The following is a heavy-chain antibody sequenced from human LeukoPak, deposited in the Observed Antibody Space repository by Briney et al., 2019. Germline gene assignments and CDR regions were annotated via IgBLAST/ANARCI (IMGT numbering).Heavy chain of an antibody. V-gene: IGHV1-46*01. J-gene: IGHJ3*02. CDR1: GYTFTSYY. CDR3: ATLPTNWNPLNDAFDI. Sequence: ASVKVSCKASGYTFTSYYMHWVRQAPGQGLEWMGIINPSGGSTSYAQKFQGRVTMARDMSTSTVYMELSSLRSEDTAVYYCATLPTNWNPLNDAFDIWGQGTMVTVSS. CDR2: INPSGGST. D-gene: IGHD1-1*01.